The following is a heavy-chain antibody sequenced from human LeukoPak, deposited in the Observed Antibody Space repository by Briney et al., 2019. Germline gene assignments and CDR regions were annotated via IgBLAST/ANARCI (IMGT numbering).Heavy chain of an antibody. V-gene: IGHV5-51*01. J-gene: IGHJ4*02. D-gene: IGHD6-19*01. Sequence: GESLKISCKGSGYSFTSYWIAWVRQMPGKGLEWMGIISPGDSDTTYSPSFQGQVTISADKSTSTAYLQWSSLKASDTAMYYCARHRRVAGSRSGYFDYWGQGTLVTVSS. CDR2: ISPGDSDT. CDR3: ARHRRVAGSRSGYFDY. CDR1: GYSFTSYW.